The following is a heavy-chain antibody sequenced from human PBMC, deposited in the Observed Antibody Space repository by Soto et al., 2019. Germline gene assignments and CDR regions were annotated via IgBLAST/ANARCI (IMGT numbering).Heavy chain of an antibody. CDR1: GYTFTSYY. CDR3: ARDGYSSGYYSGDWYFDL. D-gene: IGHD3-22*01. CDR2: INPSGGST. J-gene: IGHJ2*01. Sequence: QVQLVQSGAEVKKPGASVKVSCKASGYTFTSYYMHWVRQAPGQGLEWMGIINPSGGSTSYAQKFQGRVTMTRDTSTSTVYMELSSLRSEDTAVYYCARDGYSSGYYSGDWYFDLWGRGTLVTVSS. V-gene: IGHV1-46*01.